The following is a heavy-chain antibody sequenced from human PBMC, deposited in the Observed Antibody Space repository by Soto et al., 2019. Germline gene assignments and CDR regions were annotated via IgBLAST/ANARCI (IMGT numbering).Heavy chain of an antibody. V-gene: IGHV1-8*01. CDR2: MNPNSGNT. CDR1: GYTFTSYD. Sequence: QVQLVQSGAEVKKPGASVKVSCKASGYTFTSYDINWVRQATGQGLAWMGWMNPNSGNTGYAQKFQGRVTMTRNTYISPAYMELSSMRSEDTAVYYCARVLSWASDYDFWSGYYNDYYYGMDVWGQGTTVTVSS. D-gene: IGHD3-3*01. J-gene: IGHJ6*02. CDR3: ARVLSWASDYDFWSGYYNDYYYGMDV.